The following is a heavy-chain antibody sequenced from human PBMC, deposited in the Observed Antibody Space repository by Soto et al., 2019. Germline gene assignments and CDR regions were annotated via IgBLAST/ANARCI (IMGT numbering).Heavy chain of an antibody. D-gene: IGHD3-22*01. CDR3: EREGPYYSNRYYYF. V-gene: IGHV4-59*01. J-gene: IGHJ4*02. Sequence: SETLSLTCTVSGGSISGYYWSWIRQPPGKGLEWIGYIYYGGSTNYNPSLKGRVTLSVDTSKNQFSLKLSSVTAADTAVYYCEREGPYYSNRYYYFWGQGTLVTVSS. CDR2: IYYGGST. CDR1: GGSISGYY.